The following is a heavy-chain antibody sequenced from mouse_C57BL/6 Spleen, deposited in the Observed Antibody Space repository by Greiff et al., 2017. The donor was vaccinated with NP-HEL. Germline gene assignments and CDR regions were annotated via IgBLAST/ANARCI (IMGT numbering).Heavy chain of an antibody. V-gene: IGHV1-64*01. CDR1: GYTFTSYW. J-gene: IGHJ4*01. CDR3: ARGDDYGSSPYYYAMDY. D-gene: IGHD1-1*01. Sequence: VQLQQPGAELVKPGASVKLSCKASGYTFTSYWMHWVKQRPGQGLEWIGMIHPNSGSTNYNEKFKSKATLTVDKSSSTAYMQLSSLTSEDSAVYYCARGDDYGSSPYYYAMDYWGQGTSVTVSS. CDR2: IHPNSGST.